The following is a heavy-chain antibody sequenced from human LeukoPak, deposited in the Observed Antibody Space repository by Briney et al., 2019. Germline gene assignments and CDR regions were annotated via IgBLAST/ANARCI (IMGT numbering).Heavy chain of an antibody. V-gene: IGHV4-30-4*01. CDR3: ATKPNGDYYFDY. J-gene: IGHJ4*02. D-gene: IGHD4-17*01. CDR2: IHYSGAT. Sequence: SQTLSLTCTVSGGSISSSDYYWIWIRQPPGMGLEWFGYIHYSGATYYNPSLKSRVTLSVDTSKNQFSLRLTSVTAADTAVYYCATKPNGDYYFDYWGQGTLVTVSS. CDR1: GGSISSSDYY.